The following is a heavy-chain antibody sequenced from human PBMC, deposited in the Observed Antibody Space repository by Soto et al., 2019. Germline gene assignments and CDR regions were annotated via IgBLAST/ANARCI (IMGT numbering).Heavy chain of an antibody. Sequence: ASVKVSCKASGYTFTSYYMHWVRQAPGQGLEWMGIINPSGGSTSYAQKFQGRVTMTRDTSTSTVYMELSSLRSEDTAVYYCARVWYYYDSSGYYENWFDPWGQGTLVTVS. CDR1: GYTFTSYY. J-gene: IGHJ5*02. D-gene: IGHD3-22*01. CDR2: INPSGGST. CDR3: ARVWYYYDSSGYYENWFDP. V-gene: IGHV1-46*01.